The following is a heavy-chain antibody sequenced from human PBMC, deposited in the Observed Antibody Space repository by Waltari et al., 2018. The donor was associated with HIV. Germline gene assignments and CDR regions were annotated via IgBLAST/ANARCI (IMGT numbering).Heavy chain of an antibody. V-gene: IGHV4-38-2*01. CDR1: GYSISSGYY. D-gene: IGHD1-26*01. CDR2: IYHSGST. CDR3: ARSELEGAPQGGFDY. Sequence: QVQLQESGPGLVKPSATLSLTCAVSGYSISSGYYWGWTRQPPGKGLEWIGSIYHSGSTYYNPSLKSRVTISVDTSKNQFSLKLSSVTAADTAVYYCARSELEGAPQGGFDYWGQGTLVTVSS. J-gene: IGHJ4*02.